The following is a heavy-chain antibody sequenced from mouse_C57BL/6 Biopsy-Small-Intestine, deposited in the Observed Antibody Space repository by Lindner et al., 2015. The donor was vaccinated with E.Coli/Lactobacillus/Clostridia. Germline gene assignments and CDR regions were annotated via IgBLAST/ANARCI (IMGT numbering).Heavy chain of an antibody. J-gene: IGHJ2*01. D-gene: IGHD6-1*01. V-gene: IGHV1-7*01. CDR1: GYTFTSYG. CDR2: ISAYNGNT. Sequence: SVKVSCKASGYTFTSYGISWVRQAPGQGLEWMGWISAYNGNTKYAQKLQGRVTMTTDASTSTAYMELRSLRSDDTAVYYCARGLTGSSWPKWFEYYFDYWGQGTLVTVSS. CDR3: ARGLTGSSWPKWFEYYFDY.